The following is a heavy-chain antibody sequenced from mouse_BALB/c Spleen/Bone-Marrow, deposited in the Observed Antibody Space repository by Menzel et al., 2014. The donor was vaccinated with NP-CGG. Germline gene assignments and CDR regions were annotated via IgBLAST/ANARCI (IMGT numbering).Heavy chain of an antibody. CDR2: ISYSGGT. J-gene: IGHJ2*01. D-gene: IGHD1-2*01. Sequence: EVQLQQSGPSLAKPSQTLSLTCSVTGDSITSGYWNWIRKFPGNKLEYMGFISYSGGTYYNPSLRSRISITRDTSKNQYYLQLNSVTTEDTATYFCARTHYYGWFDSWGQGTTLTVSS. V-gene: IGHV3-8*02. CDR1: GDSITSGY. CDR3: ARTHYYGWFDS.